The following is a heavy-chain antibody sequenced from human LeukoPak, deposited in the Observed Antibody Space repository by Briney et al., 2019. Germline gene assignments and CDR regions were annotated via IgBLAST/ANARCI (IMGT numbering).Heavy chain of an antibody. D-gene: IGHD2-15*01. CDR1: GYTFTGYY. CDR3: ARGLRYCSGGSCSPPYNWFDP. CDR2: INPNSGGT. Sequence: AAVNVTCTASGYTFTGYYMHWVRQAPGQGLEWMGWINPNSGGTNYAQKFQGRVTMTRDKSISTAYMELSRLRSDDTAVYYCARGLRYCSGGSCSPPYNWFDPWGQG. J-gene: IGHJ5*02. V-gene: IGHV1-2*02.